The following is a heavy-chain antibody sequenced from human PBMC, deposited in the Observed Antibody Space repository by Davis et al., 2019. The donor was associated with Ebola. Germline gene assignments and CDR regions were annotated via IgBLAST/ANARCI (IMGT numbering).Heavy chain of an antibody. CDR1: GYTFTSYY. CDR3: ARAVPWGRFLEWLSGMDV. Sequence: ASVKVSCKASGYTFTSYYMHWVRQAPGQGLEWMGIINPSGGSTSYAQKFQGRVTMTRDTSTSTVYMELSSLRSEDTAVYYCARAVPWGRFLEWLSGMDVWGQGTTVTVSS. D-gene: IGHD3-3*01. V-gene: IGHV1-46*01. CDR2: INPSGGST. J-gene: IGHJ6*02.